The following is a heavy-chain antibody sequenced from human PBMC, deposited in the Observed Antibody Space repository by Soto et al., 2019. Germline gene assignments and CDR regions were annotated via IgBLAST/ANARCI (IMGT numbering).Heavy chain of an antibody. V-gene: IGHV3-21*01. CDR2: ISSSSSYI. Sequence: SGGSLRLSCAASGFTFSSYSMNWVRQAPGKGLEWVSSISSSSSYIYYADSVKGRFTISRDNAKNSLYLQMNSLRAEDTAVYYSARVDSSSWYRKDYWGQGTLVTVSS. CDR3: ARVDSSSWYRKDY. J-gene: IGHJ4*02. CDR1: GFTFSSYS. D-gene: IGHD6-13*01.